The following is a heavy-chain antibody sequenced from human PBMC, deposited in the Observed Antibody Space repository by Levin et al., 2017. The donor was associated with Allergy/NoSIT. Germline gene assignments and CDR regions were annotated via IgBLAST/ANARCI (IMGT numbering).Heavy chain of an antibody. J-gene: IGHJ4*02. D-gene: IGHD6-13*01. CDR2: IYYSGST. Sequence: SQTLSLTCTVSGDSISSGTFYWGWIRQPPGKGLEWIASIYYSGSTYYNPSLKSRATISRDTSKNHFSLKLTSVTAADTAVYYCTRGGGIGVAGRWGQGTLVTVSS. CDR3: TRGGGIGVAGR. V-gene: IGHV4-39*02. CDR1: GDSISSGTFY.